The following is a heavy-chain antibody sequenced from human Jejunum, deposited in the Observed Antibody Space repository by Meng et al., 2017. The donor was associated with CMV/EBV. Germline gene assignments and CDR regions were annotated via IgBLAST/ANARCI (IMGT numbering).Heavy chain of an antibody. D-gene: IGHD1-1*01. J-gene: IGHJ2*01. CDR3: ARGTWNYFDL. V-gene: IGHV3-74*01. CDR2: IIDDGSAT. CDR1: GFTFSTSW. Sequence: LSCAASGFTFSTSWMHWVRQAPGKGLVWVSRIIDDGSATVYADSVKGRFTISRDNANNTLYLQMNSLRVEDTAVYYCARGTWNYFDLWGRGTLVTVSS.